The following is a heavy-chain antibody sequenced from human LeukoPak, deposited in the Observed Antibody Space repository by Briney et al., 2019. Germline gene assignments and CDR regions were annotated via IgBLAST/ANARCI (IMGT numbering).Heavy chain of an antibody. CDR3: ARDFRQQLVHKGDY. J-gene: IGHJ4*02. CDR1: GFTFSSYS. D-gene: IGHD6-13*01. CDR2: ISSSSSYI. Sequence: GGSLRLSCAASGFTFSSYSMNWFRQAPGKGLEWVSSISSSSSYIYYADSVKGRFTISRDNAKNSLYLQMNSLRAEDTAVYYCARDFRQQLVHKGDYWGQGTLVTVSS. V-gene: IGHV3-21*01.